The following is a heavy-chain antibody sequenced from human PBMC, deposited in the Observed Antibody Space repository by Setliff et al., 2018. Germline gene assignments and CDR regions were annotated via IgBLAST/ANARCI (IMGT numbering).Heavy chain of an antibody. Sequence: SETLSLTCTVSGDSISTYYWSWIRRPAGKGLEWIGRVFVDGSTNYNPSLKSRVTMSVDTSKNQFSLKLTSVTAANTAIYYCARDTSSDWAAWFDPWSQGILVTVSS. CDR1: GDSISTYY. D-gene: IGHD3-22*01. CDR2: VFVDGST. CDR3: ARDTSSDWAAWFDP. V-gene: IGHV4-4*07. J-gene: IGHJ5*02.